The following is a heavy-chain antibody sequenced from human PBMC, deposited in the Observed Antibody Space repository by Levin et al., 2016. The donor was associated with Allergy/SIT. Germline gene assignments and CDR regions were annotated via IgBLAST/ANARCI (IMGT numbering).Heavy chain of an antibody. CDR2: VYYSGRT. CDR1: GASITNYY. Sequence: SETLSLTCTVSGASITNYYWSWIRQTPGRGLEWVGYVYYSGRTSYNPSLSSRLTLSLDTSKSQFSLRLTSVTSADTAIYYCVRGAGLTRDWGPGMLVTVSS. D-gene: IGHD4-17*01. J-gene: IGHJ1*01. V-gene: IGHV4-59*01. CDR3: VRGAGLTRD.